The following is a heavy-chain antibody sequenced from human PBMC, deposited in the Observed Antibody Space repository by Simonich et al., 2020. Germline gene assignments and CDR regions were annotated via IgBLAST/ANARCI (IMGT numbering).Heavy chain of an antibody. CDR1: GFTFSSFA. D-gene: IGHD1-26*01. V-gene: IGHV3-30*07. J-gene: IGHJ3*02. Sequence: QVQLVESGGGVVQPGRSLRLSCAASGFTFSSFAMHWGRQATGKGLEGVAVISYDGSNKYYADSVKGRFTISRDNSKNTLYLQMNSLRAEDTAVYYCAREGAGNDAFDIWGQGTMVTVSS. CDR2: ISYDGSNK. CDR3: AREGAGNDAFDI.